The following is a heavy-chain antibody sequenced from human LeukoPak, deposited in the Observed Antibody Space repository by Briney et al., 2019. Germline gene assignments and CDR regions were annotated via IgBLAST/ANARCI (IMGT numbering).Heavy chain of an antibody. Sequence: MPSETLSLTCTVSGGSISSYYWSWIRQPAGKGLEWIGRIYTSGSTNYNPSLKSRVTMSVDTSKNQFSLKLSSVTAADTAVYYCATEDYDFWSGPLLFQHWGQGTLVTVSS. J-gene: IGHJ1*01. CDR3: ATEDYDFWSGPLLFQH. CDR2: IYTSGST. CDR1: GGSISSYY. D-gene: IGHD3-3*01. V-gene: IGHV4-4*07.